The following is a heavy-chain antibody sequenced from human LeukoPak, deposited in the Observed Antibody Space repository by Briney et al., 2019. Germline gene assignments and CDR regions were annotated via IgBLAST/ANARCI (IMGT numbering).Heavy chain of an antibody. J-gene: IGHJ4*02. CDR1: GFTFSFYS. CDR2: ITPNSDYI. V-gene: IGHV3-21*01. CDR3: TRGVQNLVANFYEPYPDY. D-gene: IGHD5-12*01. Sequence: GGSLRLSCEASGFTFSFYSMNWVRLSPGKGLEWVSSITPNSDYIFYADSVKGRFTISRDNTKNSLYLQVNSLRAEDTAVYYCTRGVQNLVANFYEPYPDYWGQGTLVTVSS.